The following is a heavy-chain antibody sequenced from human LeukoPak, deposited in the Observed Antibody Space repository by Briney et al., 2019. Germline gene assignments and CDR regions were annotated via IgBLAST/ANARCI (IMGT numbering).Heavy chain of an antibody. CDR3: AKTHDY. V-gene: IGHV3-66*02. CDR1: GFTVSSHY. J-gene: IGHJ4*02. Sequence: GGSLRLSCSASGFTVSSHYMSWVRQAPGKGLEWVSVIYSGGSTYYADSVKGRFTISRDNSRNTLYLQMNSLRTEDTAVYYCAKTHDYWGQGTLVTVSS. CDR2: IYSGGST.